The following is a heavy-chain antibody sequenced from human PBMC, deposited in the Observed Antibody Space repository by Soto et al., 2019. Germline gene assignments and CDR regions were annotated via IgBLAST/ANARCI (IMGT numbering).Heavy chain of an antibody. Sequence: PGGSLRLSCAASGFNFSGSAMHWVRQASGKGLECVGRIRSKANSYATAYAASVKGRFTISRDDSKNTAYLQMNSLKTEDTAVYYCTSPEYSSWYWGQGTLVTVYS. D-gene: IGHD6-6*01. CDR2: IRSKANSYAT. V-gene: IGHV3-73*01. CDR1: GFNFSGSA. J-gene: IGHJ4*02. CDR3: TSPEYSSWY.